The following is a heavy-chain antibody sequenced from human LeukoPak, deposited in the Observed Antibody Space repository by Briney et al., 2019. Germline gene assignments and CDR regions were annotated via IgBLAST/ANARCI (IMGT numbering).Heavy chain of an antibody. CDR2: FDPEDGET. J-gene: IGHJ6*03. D-gene: IGHD6-13*01. CDR1: GYTLTELS. Sequence: GASVKVSCKVSGYTLTELSMHWVRQAPGKGLEWMGGFDPEDGETIYAQKFQGRVTMTEDTSTDTAYMELSSLRSEGTAVYYCATRAAAGTSIDLYYYYYMDVWGKGTTVTVSS. CDR3: ATRAAAGTSIDLYYYYYMDV. V-gene: IGHV1-24*01.